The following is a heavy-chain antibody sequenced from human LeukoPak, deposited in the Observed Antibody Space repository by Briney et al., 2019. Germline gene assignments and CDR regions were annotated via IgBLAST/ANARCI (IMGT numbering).Heavy chain of an antibody. D-gene: IGHD3-22*01. Sequence: ASVKVFCKASGYTFTSYYMHWVRQAPGQGLEWMGIINPSGGSTSYAQKFQGRVTMTRDTSTSTVYMELSSLRSEDTAVYYCARDGYYYDSSGYYYHYYYYMDVWGKGTTVTVSS. J-gene: IGHJ6*03. CDR3: ARDGYYYDSSGYYYHYYYYMDV. V-gene: IGHV1-46*01. CDR2: INPSGGST. CDR1: GYTFTSYY.